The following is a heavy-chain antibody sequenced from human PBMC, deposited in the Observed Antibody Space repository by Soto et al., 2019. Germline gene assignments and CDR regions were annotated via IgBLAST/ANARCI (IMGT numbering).Heavy chain of an antibody. J-gene: IGHJ4*02. CDR1: GFTFISSF. D-gene: IGHD6-19*01. Sequence: GALRLSCVASGFTFISSFMGWIRQAPGKGLEWVANINQDGGVTYYVDSVEGRFTISRDNTKDSLYLQMNSLRGEDTAIYYCARYYRGSGRYFFDYWGQGTPVTVSS. V-gene: IGHV3-7*03. CDR2: INQDGGVT. CDR3: ARYYRGSGRYFFDY.